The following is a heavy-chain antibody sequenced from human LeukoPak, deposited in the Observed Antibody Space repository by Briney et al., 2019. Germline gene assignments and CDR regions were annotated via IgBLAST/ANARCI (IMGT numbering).Heavy chain of an antibody. J-gene: IGHJ4*02. Sequence: GGSLRLSCAASGFTFNTYAMHWVRQAPGKGLEWVAVLSFDGKSQYYRDSVKGRFTVSRDSSKNTLFLQMSGLRAEDTAVYFCAKSKWFGEFSPFDSWGQGTLVTVSS. CDR3: AKSKWFGEFSPFDS. D-gene: IGHD3-10*01. CDR1: GFTFNTYA. CDR2: LSFDGKSQ. V-gene: IGHV3-30*18.